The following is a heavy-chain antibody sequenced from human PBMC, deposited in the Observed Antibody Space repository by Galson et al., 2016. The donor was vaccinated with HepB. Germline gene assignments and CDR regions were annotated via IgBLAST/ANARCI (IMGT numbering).Heavy chain of an antibody. V-gene: IGHV3-21*01. CDR2: ISSSSSYI. D-gene: IGHD3-3*01. J-gene: IGHJ3*02. CDR3: ARDAWSGYYARDAFDI. CDR1: GFTFSSHA. Sequence: SLRLSCAASGFTFSSHAMNWVRQAPGKGLEWVSYISSSSSYIYYADAVKGRFSISRDNAKKSLYRQMNSLIDEDTAVSYCARDAWSGYYARDAFDIWGQGTMVTVSS.